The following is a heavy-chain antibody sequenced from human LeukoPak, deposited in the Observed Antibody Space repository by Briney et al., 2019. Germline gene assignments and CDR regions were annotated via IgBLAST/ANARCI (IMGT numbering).Heavy chain of an antibody. V-gene: IGHV1-2*06. Sequence: GASVKVSCKASGYTFTGYYMHWVRQAPGQGLEWMGRINPNTGGTNYAQKFQGRVTMTRDTSIGTAYMDLSGLRSDDTAVYYCAKDAGYCSSTSCRFDYWGQGTLVTVSS. CDR3: AKDAGYCSSTSCRFDY. CDR1: GYTFTGYY. D-gene: IGHD2-2*01. J-gene: IGHJ4*02. CDR2: INPNTGGT.